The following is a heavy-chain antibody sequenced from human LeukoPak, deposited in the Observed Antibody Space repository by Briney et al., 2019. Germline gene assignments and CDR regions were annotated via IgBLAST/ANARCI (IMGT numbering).Heavy chain of an antibody. V-gene: IGHV3-23*01. Sequence: GGSLRLSCAASGFTFSSYAMSWVRQAPGKGLEWVSTISASGGSTYYADSVKGRFTISRDNSKNTLYLQMSSLRAEDTDVYCCAKISGGTAGSTLNWSQGTLVTVSS. CDR3: AKISGGTAGSTLN. D-gene: IGHD3-10*01. CDR1: GFTFSSYA. CDR2: ISASGGST. J-gene: IGHJ4*02.